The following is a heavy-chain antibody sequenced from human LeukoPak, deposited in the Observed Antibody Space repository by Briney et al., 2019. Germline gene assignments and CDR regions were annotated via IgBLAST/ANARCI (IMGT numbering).Heavy chain of an antibody. V-gene: IGHV4-39*07. CDR2: IYYSGST. J-gene: IGHJ3*02. CDR3: ARVKRSSGWYRVPNAFDI. Sequence: SETLSLTCTVSGGSISSYYWGWIRQPPGKGLEWIGSIYYSGSTYYNPSLKSRVTISVDTSKNQFSLKLSSVTAADTAVYYCARVKRSSGWYRVPNAFDIWGQGTMVTVSS. D-gene: IGHD6-19*01. CDR1: GGSISSYY.